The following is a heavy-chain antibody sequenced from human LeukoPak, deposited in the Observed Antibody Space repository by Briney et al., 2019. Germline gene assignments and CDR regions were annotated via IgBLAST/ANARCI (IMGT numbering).Heavy chain of an antibody. J-gene: IGHJ6*03. CDR1: GASIGRYY. CDR3: ATQHSSSSQYYYYYMDV. Sequence: PSETLSLTCTVSGASIGRYYWSWIRQPVGKGLEWFGRIYTNGSVNYNPSLTSRVTMSRDTSKNQFSLKLSSVTAADTAVYYCATQHSSSSQYYYYYMDVWGKGTTVTVSS. V-gene: IGHV4-4*07. CDR2: IYTNGSV. D-gene: IGHD6-6*01.